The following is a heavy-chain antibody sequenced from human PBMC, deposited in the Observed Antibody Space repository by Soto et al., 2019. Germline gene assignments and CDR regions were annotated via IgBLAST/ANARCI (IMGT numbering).Heavy chain of an antibody. CDR3: AGSRITATRSDY. J-gene: IGHJ4*02. CDR1: GGSISSYY. V-gene: IGHV4-59*08. Sequence: PSETLSLTCSVSGGSISSYYWTWIRQPPGKGLEWIGYIYDRGNTNYNPSLQSRVTISVDTSKNQFSLHLSSVTDADTAVYYCAGSRITATRSDYWGQGTLVTVPQ. CDR2: IYDRGNT. D-gene: IGHD1-20*01.